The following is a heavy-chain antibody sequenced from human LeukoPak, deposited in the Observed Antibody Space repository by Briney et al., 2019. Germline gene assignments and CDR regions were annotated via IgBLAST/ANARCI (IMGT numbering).Heavy chain of an antibody. CDR3: GRDGVVPAALSGMDV. V-gene: IGHV1-18*01. CDR1: GYTFTSYG. J-gene: IGHJ6*04. D-gene: IGHD2-2*01. Sequence: ASVTVSCKASGYTFTSYGISWARQAPGQGLEWMGWISAYNGNTNDAQKLQGRVTMTTDTSTSTAYMELRSLRSDDTAVYYCGRDGVVPAALSGMDVWGKGTTVTVSS. CDR2: ISAYNGNT.